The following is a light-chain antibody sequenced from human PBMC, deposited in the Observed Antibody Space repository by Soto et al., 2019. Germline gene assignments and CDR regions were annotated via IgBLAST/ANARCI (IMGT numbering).Light chain of an antibody. J-gene: IGLJ3*02. CDR3: LLYLGGGIWV. Sequence: QAVVTQEASLSVSPGGTVTLTCGLNSGSVSTSHYPSWYQQTPGQPPRTLILNIEGRPSGVPERFSGTIIGRRAALTITGAQADDDSYYYCLLYLGGGIWVFGGGTKLTVL. V-gene: IGLV8-61*01. CDR2: NIE. CDR1: SGSVSTSHY.